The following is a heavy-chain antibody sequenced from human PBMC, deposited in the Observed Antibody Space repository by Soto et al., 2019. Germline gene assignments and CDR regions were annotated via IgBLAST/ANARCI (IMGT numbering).Heavy chain of an antibody. J-gene: IGHJ4*02. V-gene: IGHV3-21*06. CDR1: GFTFSSYG. CDR2: ISSTTNYI. CDR3: ARESEDLTSNFDY. Sequence: GGSLRLSCAASGFTFSSYGMHWVRQAPGKGLEWVSSISSTTNYIYYGDSMKGRFTISRDNAKNSLYLEMNSLRAEDTAVYYCARESEDLTSNFDYWGQGTLVTVSS.